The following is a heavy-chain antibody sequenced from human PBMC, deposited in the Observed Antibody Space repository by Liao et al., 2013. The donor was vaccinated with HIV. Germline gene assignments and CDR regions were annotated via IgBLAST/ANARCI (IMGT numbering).Heavy chain of an antibody. CDR1: GGSISTSAYS. V-gene: IGHV4-30-2*01. Sequence: QLQLQESGSGLVKPSQTLSLTCAVSGGSISTSAYSWTWIRQPPGKGLEWIGYISHSGGTYYNPSLKSRVTISVDRSSNHLSLKLSSVTAADTAVYYCARDRGGRAFDIWGQGDNGHRLF. D-gene: IGHD3-16*01. J-gene: IGHJ3*02. CDR2: ISHSGGT. CDR3: ARDRGGRAFDI.